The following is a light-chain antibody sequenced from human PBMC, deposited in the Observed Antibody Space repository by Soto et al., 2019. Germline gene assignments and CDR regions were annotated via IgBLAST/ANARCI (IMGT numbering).Light chain of an antibody. CDR2: AAS. CDR3: QQSYGTPLT. J-gene: IGKJ1*01. CDR1: SISRY. V-gene: IGKV1-39*01. Sequence: SISRYLNWYQQKPGKAPKLLIYAASTLQGGVPSRFSGSGSGTDFTLTITSLQPEDFATYHCQQSYGTPLTFGQGTKVDIK.